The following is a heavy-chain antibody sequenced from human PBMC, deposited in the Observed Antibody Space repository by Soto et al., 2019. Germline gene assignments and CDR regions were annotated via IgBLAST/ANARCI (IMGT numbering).Heavy chain of an antibody. CDR1: GFTFSSYG. Sequence: QVQLVESGGGVVQPGRSLRLSCAASGFTFSSYGMHWVRQAPGKGLEGVAVIWYDGSNKYYADSVKGRFTITRDNSKNTVYLQMKSLRAEVTAVDYGASVVADSRSWLSYLFDYWGQGTLVTVSS. D-gene: IGHD6-13*01. V-gene: IGHV3-33*01. CDR3: ASVVADSRSWLSYLFDY. CDR2: IWYDGSNK. J-gene: IGHJ4*02.